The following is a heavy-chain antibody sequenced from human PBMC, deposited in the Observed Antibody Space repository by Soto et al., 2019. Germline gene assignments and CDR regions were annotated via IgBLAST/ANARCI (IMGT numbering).Heavy chain of an antibody. CDR2: IIPVFGTT. D-gene: IGHD3-10*02. Sequence: QEKLVQSGAEVKKPGSSMNISCKASGGLFSSYSISWVRQAPGQGLEWMGGIIPVFGTTNYAQKVQDRVTITADDSTNTAYMELSSLRSEDTAVYYCAMGGGPYVWLIDFWGQGHLVNVSA. CDR1: GGLFSSYS. V-gene: IGHV1-69*01. CDR3: AMGGGPYVWLIDF. J-gene: IGHJ4*02.